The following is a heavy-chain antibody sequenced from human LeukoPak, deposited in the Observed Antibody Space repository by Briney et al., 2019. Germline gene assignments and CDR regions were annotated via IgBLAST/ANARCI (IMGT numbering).Heavy chain of an antibody. CDR2: IVVGSGNT. D-gene: IGHD3-9*01. V-gene: IGHV1-58*01. J-gene: IGHJ6*04. Sequence: TSVKVSCKASGFTFTSSAVQWVRQARGQRLEWIGWIVVGSGNTNYAQKFQERVTITRDMSTSTAYMELSSLRSEDTAVYYCAAPHYDILLNYYYYGMDVWGKGTTVTASS. CDR3: AAPHYDILLNYYYYGMDV. CDR1: GFTFTSSA.